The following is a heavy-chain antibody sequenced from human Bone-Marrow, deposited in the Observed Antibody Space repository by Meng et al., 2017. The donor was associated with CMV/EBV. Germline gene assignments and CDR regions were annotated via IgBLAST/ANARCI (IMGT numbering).Heavy chain of an antibody. D-gene: IGHD6-13*01. CDR2: INPNSGGT. CDR3: ARLHSSSWYPPAEYLPH. J-gene: IGHJ1*01. CDR1: GYTFTGYY. V-gene: IGHV1-2*02. Sequence: SVKVSFKASGYTFTGYYMHWVRQAPGQGLEWMGWINPNSGGTNYAQKFQGRVTMTRDTSISTVYMELSRLRSDDTAVYYCARLHSSSWYPPAEYLPHWGQGTLVTVSS.